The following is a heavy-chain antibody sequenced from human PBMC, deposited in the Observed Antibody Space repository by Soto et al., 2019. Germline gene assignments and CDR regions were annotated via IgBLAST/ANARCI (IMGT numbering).Heavy chain of an antibody. CDR1: GFTFSSYG. Sequence: GGSLRLSCAAFGFTFSSYGMHWVRQAPGKGLEWVAVIWYDGSNKYYADSVKGRFTISRDNSKNTLYLQMNSLRAEDTAVYYCARYYGDYVSDYWGQGTLVTVSS. CDR2: IWYDGSNK. V-gene: IGHV3-33*01. D-gene: IGHD4-17*01. J-gene: IGHJ4*02. CDR3: ARYYGDYVSDY.